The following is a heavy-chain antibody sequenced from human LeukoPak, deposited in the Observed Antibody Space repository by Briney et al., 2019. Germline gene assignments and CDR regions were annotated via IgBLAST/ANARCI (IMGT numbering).Heavy chain of an antibody. CDR3: ARPRFLYNSGCYGN. Sequence: GASVKVSCKASGYTFTSYDINWVRQATGQGLEWMGWMNPNSGNTGYAQKFQGRVTMTRNTSTSTAYMELSSLRSEDTAMYYCARPRFLYNSGCYGNWGQGTLVTVSS. D-gene: IGHD6-19*01. J-gene: IGHJ4*02. CDR2: MNPNSGNT. CDR1: GYTFTSYD. V-gene: IGHV1-8*02.